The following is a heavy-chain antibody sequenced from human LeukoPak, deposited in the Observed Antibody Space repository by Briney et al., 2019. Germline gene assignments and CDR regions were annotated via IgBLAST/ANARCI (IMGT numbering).Heavy chain of an antibody. D-gene: IGHD3-10*01. CDR2: ISGSGGST. CDR3: AKVFAPVRGVIDWFDP. V-gene: IGHV3-23*01. J-gene: IGHJ5*02. CDR1: GFTFSSYA. Sequence: PGGSLRLSCAASGFTFSSYAMSWVRQAPGKGLEWVSAISGSGGSTYYADSVKGRFTISRDNSKNTLYLQMNSLRAEDTAVYCCAKVFAPVRGVIDWFDPWGQGTLVTVSS.